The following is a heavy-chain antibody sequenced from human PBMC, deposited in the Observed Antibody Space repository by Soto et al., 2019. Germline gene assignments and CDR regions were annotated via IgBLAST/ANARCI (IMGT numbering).Heavy chain of an antibody. Sequence: EVQLLDSGGGLVQPGGSLRLSCAASGFTFSSYAMSWVRQAPGKGLEWVSSISGSGGGTYYADSVKGRFTISRDNSKNTLSLQMNSLRAEDTAVYYCAKSRGSWSYFNPSDAFDFWGQGTMVTVSS. D-gene: IGHD3-10*01. CDR2: ISGSGGGT. CDR1: GFTFSSYA. V-gene: IGHV3-23*01. CDR3: AKSRGSWSYFNPSDAFDF. J-gene: IGHJ3*01.